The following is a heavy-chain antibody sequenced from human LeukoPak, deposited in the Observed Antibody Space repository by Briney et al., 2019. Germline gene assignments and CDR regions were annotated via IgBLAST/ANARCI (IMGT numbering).Heavy chain of an antibody. CDR3: ARGGKHIVVVTPEYYFDY. CDR1: GFTFSDYY. Sequence: GGSLRLSCAASGFTFSDYYMSWIRQAPGKGLEWVSYISSSGSTIYYADSVKGRFTISRDNAKNSLYLQMNSLRAEDTAVYYCARGGKHIVVVTPEYYFDYWGQGTLVTVSS. D-gene: IGHD2-21*02. J-gene: IGHJ4*02. V-gene: IGHV3-11*04. CDR2: ISSSGSTI.